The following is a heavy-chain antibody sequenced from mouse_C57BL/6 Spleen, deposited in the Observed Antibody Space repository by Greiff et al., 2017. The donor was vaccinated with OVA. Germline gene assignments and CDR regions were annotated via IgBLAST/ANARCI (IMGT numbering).Heavy chain of an antibody. CDR2: IDPSDGYP. J-gene: IGHJ3*01. CDR1: GYTFTSYW. D-gene: IGHD2-4*01. Sequence: QVQLQQPGAELVMPGASVKLSCKASGYTFTSYWMHWVKQRPGQGLEWIGEIDPSDGYPNYNQKFKGKSTLTVDKSSSTAYMQLSSLTSEDSAVYYCARGGDYDGFAYWGQGTLVTVSA. V-gene: IGHV1-69*01. CDR3: ARGGDYDGFAY.